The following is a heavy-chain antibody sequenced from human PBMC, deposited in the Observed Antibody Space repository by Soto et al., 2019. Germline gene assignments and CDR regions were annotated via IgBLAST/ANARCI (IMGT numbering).Heavy chain of an antibody. CDR2: ISATGGSA. Sequence: DEQLLESGGGLVQPGGSLRLSCAASGFTFSSYAMSWVRQAPGKGLEWVSAISATGGSAFYADSVKGRFTISRVNSKNTVFLQIDSLVTEDTAVYYCAKGTTAVYCFDFWGQGTLVTVSS. D-gene: IGHD2-15*01. CDR1: GFTFSSYA. J-gene: IGHJ4*02. CDR3: AKGTTAVYCFDF. V-gene: IGHV3-23*01.